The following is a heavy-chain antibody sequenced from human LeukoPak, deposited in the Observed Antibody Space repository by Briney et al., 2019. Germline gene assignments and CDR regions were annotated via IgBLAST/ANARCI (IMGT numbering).Heavy chain of an antibody. CDR3: ARGARSFDY. J-gene: IGHJ4*02. CDR2: IKQEGSEK. V-gene: IGHV3-7*01. Sequence: PGGSLRLSCAASGFTFSNYWMSWVRQAPGKGLEWVANIKQEGSEKYYVDSVKGRFTISRDNAKNSLYLQMSSLRVEDTAVYYCARGARSFDYWGQGTLVTVSS. CDR1: GFTFSNYW.